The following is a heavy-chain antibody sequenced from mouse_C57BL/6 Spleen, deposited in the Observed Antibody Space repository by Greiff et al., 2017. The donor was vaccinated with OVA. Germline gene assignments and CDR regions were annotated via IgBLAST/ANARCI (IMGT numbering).Heavy chain of an antibody. D-gene: IGHD4-1*01. J-gene: IGHJ2*01. V-gene: IGHV5-4*01. CDR2: ISDGGSYT. CDR3: ARDPNWDATTGYFDY. CDR1: GFTFSSYA. Sequence: EVKLVESGGGLVKPGGSLKLSCAASGFTFSSYAMSWVRQTPEKRLEWVATISDGGSYTYYPDNVKGRFTISRDNAKNNLYLQMSHLKSEDTAMYYCARDPNWDATTGYFDYWGQGTTLTGSS.